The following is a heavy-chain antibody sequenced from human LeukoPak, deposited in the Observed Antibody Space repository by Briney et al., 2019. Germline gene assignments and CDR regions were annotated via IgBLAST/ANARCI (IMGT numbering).Heavy chain of an antibody. V-gene: IGHV4-4*02. J-gene: IGHJ4*02. CDR3: VRDRNSNLRLGF. D-gene: IGHD5-12*01. Sequence: LETLSLTCDVSGGSINSSNWWSWVRPSPEKGLEWIGQIFYSGSVNYSPSFKSRVTMSVDTSKNLFSLRLTSMTAADTAIYYCVRDRNSNLRLGFWGPGTLVTVSS. CDR2: IFYSGSV. CDR1: GGSINSSNW.